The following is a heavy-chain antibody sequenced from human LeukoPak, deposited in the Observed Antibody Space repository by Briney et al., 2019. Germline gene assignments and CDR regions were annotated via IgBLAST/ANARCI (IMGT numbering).Heavy chain of an antibody. CDR1: GFTFGDYA. J-gene: IGHJ4*02. V-gene: IGHV3-66*02. CDR2: IYSGGST. Sequence: GGSLRLSCTASGFTFGDYAMSWVRQAPGRGLEWVSVIYSGGSTYYADSVKGRFTISRDNSKNTLYLQMNSLRAEDTAVYYCARDFVFDYWGQGTLVTVSS. CDR3: ARDFVFDY. D-gene: IGHD3-3*01.